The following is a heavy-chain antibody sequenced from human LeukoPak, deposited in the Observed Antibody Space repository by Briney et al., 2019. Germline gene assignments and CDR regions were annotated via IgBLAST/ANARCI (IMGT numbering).Heavy chain of an antibody. CDR1: GDSVSSNSAA. V-gene: IGHV6-1*01. J-gene: IGHJ4*02. CDR3: ARDRVFSSGWYSYVFDY. D-gene: IGHD6-19*01. CDR2: TYYRSKWYN. Sequence: SQTLSLTCAISGDSVSSNSAAWNWIRQSPSRGLEWLGRTYYRSKWYNDYAVSVKSRITINPDTSKYLFSLQLNSVTPEDTAVYYCARDRVFSSGWYSYVFDYWGQGTLVTVSS.